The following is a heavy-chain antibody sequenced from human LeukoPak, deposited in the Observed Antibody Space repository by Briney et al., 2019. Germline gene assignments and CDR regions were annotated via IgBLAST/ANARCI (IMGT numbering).Heavy chain of an antibody. D-gene: IGHD3-22*01. CDR2: ISYDGSSK. V-gene: IGHV3-30*01. CDR1: GFTFSSYG. Sequence: PGGSLRLSCAASGFTFSSYGMHWVRQAPGKGLERVAVISYDGSSKYYADSVKGRFTISRDNSKNTLYLQMNSLRAEDTAVYYCARARLGYDSSGYWYWGQGTLVTVSS. CDR3: ARARLGYDSSGYWY. J-gene: IGHJ4*02.